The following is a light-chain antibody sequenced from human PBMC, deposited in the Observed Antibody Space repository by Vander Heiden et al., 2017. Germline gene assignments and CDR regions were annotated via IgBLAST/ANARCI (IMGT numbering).Light chain of an antibody. Sequence: EIVLTQSPGTLSLSPGERATLSCRASQSVSSTYLAWYQQKPGQAPRLLIYGASSRATGIPDRFSGSGSGTDFTLTISRRDPEDFAVYYCQLYGTSRTFGQGTRLEIK. CDR2: GAS. CDR1: QSVSSTY. J-gene: IGKJ5*01. CDR3: QLYGTSRT. V-gene: IGKV3-20*01.